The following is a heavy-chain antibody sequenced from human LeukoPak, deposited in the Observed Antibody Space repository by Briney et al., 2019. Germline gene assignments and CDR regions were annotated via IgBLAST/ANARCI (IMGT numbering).Heavy chain of an antibody. CDR2: ILYDGSDK. D-gene: IGHD2-2*01. Sequence: PGGSLRPSCEASGFTFSSYGMHWVRQAPGKGLEWVAVILYDGSDKFYADSVKGRFTISRDNSKNTLYLQMNNLRTDDAAVYYCARDRVTGTSCIDSWGQGTLVTVSS. CDR1: GFTFSSYG. V-gene: IGHV3-33*01. J-gene: IGHJ4*02. CDR3: ARDRVTGTSCIDS.